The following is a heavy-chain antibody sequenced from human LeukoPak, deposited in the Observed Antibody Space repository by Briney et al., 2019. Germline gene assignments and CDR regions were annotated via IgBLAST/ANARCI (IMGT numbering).Heavy chain of an antibody. D-gene: IGHD5-18*01. CDR2: ISSSGNT. Sequence: SETLSLTCTVSGDSISSSSYYWGWIRQPPGRGLEYIGSISSSGNTYYNPSLESRVTVSIDTSKNQFSLKLRSVTAADTAVYYCRECSAGYLLDYWGQGTLVTVSS. CDR3: RECSAGYLLDY. J-gene: IGHJ4*02. V-gene: IGHV4-39*01. CDR1: GDSISSSSYY.